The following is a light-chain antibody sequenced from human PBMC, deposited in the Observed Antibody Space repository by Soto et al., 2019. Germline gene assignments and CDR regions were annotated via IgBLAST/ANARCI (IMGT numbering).Light chain of an antibody. V-gene: IGKV1-9*01. Sequence: IQLTQSPSSLSANVGDRVTITCRASQGIGGYLAWNQQKPRKAPKILIYAASTLQGGVPSRFSGSGSGTDYTLTISSLQPEDFATYYCQQVNSYPLTFGGGTKVEIK. CDR3: QQVNSYPLT. CDR2: AAS. J-gene: IGKJ4*01. CDR1: QGIGGY.